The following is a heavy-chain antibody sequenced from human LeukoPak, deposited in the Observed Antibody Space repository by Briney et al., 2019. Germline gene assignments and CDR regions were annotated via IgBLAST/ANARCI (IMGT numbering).Heavy chain of an antibody. V-gene: IGHV1-2*02. CDR1: GYTFTGYY. CDR2: INPNSGGT. CDR3: ARDRRPYSSSPGC. J-gene: IGHJ3*01. D-gene: IGHD6-13*01. Sequence: GASVKVSCKASGYTFTGYYMHWVRQAPGQGLEWMGWINPNSGGTNYAQKFQGRVTMTRDTSISTAYMELSRLRSDDTAVYYCARDRRPYSSSPGCWGQGTMVTVSS.